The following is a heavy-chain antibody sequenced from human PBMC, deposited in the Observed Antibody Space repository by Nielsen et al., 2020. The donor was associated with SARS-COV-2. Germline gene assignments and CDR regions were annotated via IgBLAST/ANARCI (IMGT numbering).Heavy chain of an antibody. CDR2: ISYDGSNK. V-gene: IGHV3-30*18. Sequence: ISCAASGFTFSTYGMHWVRQAPGKGLEWVAAISYDGSNKYYVDSVKGRFTISRDNSKNTLYLQMSSLREEDTAVYYCAKDWTAIVVVPSGGVDYWGQGTLVTVSS. D-gene: IGHD2-15*01. CDR1: GFTFSTYG. J-gene: IGHJ4*02. CDR3: AKDWTAIVVVPSGGVDY.